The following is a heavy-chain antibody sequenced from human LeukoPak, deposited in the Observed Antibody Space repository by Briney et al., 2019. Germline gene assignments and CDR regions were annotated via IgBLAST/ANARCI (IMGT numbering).Heavy chain of an antibody. Sequence: GGSLRLSCAASGFTFSSYAMHWVRQAPGKGLEWVAVISYDGSNKYYADSVKGRFTISRDNSKNTLYLQMNSLRAEDTAVYYCARGHKNDAFDIWGQGTMVTVSS. CDR1: GFTFSSYA. J-gene: IGHJ3*02. CDR3: ARGHKNDAFDI. CDR2: ISYDGSNK. V-gene: IGHV3-30*04.